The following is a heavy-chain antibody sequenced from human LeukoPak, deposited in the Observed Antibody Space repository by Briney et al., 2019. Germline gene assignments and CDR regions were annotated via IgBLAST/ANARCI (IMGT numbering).Heavy chain of an antibody. J-gene: IGHJ6*03. CDR3: AREISGTYYNPLGYMDV. V-gene: IGHV4-4*07. Sequence: SQALPLTCTVSGGSIGIFYWNWIRQPAGKGLEWIGRIFTSGIANYNPYVKSRVTMSVVTSKNQFSLNLSSVTAVDTAVYYGAREISGTYYNPLGYMDVWGKGTMVTVSS. CDR1: GGSIGIFY. D-gene: IGHD3-10*01. CDR2: IFTSGIA.